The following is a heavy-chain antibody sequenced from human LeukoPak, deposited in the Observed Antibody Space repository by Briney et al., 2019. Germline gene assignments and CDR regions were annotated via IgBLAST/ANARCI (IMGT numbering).Heavy chain of an antibody. CDR2: IWYDGSNI. CDR3: ARARNDYDSNGFSLLDY. V-gene: IGHV3-33*01. J-gene: IGHJ4*02. CDR1: GISSSSHG. D-gene: IGHD3-22*01. Sequence: AGGSLRLSCAASGISSSSHGMHWVRQAPGKGLEWVAVIWYDGSNIYYADSVKGRFTISRDNSKNTLYLQMNSLRAEDTALYYCARARNDYDSNGFSLLDYWGQGTLVTVSS.